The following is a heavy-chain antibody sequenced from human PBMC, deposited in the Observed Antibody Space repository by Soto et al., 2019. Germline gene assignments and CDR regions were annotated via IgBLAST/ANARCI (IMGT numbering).Heavy chain of an antibody. D-gene: IGHD2-21*02. CDR1: GFTFSSYA. CDR3: AKDPHGDSLLNGFDP. CDR2: ISGSGGST. J-gene: IGHJ5*02. V-gene: IGHV3-23*01. Sequence: EVQLLESGGGLVQPGGSLRLSCAASGFTFSSYAMSWVRQAPGKGLEWVSVISGSGGSTYYADSVKGRFTISRDNSKNTLYLQMNSLRAEDTAVYYCAKDPHGDSLLNGFDPWGQGTLVTVSS.